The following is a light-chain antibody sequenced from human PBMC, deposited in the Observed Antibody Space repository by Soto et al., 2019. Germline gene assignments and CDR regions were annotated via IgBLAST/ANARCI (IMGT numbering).Light chain of an antibody. CDR1: SSNIGANYE. Sequence: QPVLTQPPSVSGAPGQTVTISCTGTSSNIGANYEVHWYQQLPGTPPKLLIFENIRRPSGVPDRFSGSKSGTSVSLAITGLQAGDEADYYCQSYDTNLSGWVFGGGTKLTVL. CDR3: QSYDTNLSGWV. J-gene: IGLJ3*02. V-gene: IGLV1-40*01. CDR2: ENI.